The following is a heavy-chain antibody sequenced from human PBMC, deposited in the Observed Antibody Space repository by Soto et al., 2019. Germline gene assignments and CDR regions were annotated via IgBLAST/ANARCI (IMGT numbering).Heavy chain of an antibody. V-gene: IGHV1-69*02. CDR2: IIPILGIA. D-gene: IGHD2-2*01. Sequence: SVKVSCKASGGTFSSYTISWVRQAPGQGLEWMGRIIPILGIANYAQKFQGRVTITADKSTSTAYMELSSLRSEDTAVYYCARGSIVVVPAAMGYYYYYMDVWGKGTTVTVS. J-gene: IGHJ6*03. CDR1: GGTFSSYT. CDR3: ARGSIVVVPAAMGYYYYYMDV.